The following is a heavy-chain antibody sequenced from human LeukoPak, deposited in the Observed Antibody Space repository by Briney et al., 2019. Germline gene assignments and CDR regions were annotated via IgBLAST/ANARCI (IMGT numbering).Heavy chain of an antibody. CDR1: GFTFDDYA. J-gene: IGHJ3*02. D-gene: IGHD2-15*01. V-gene: IGHV3-43*02. CDR3: AKVGYCSGGSCYPVAFDI. Sequence: LPGGSLRLSCAASGFTFDDYAMHWVRQAPGKGLEWVSLISGDGGSTYYADSVKGRFTISRDNSRNSLYLQMNSLRTEDTALYYCAKVGYCSGGSCYPVAFDIWGQGTMVTVSS. CDR2: ISGDGGST.